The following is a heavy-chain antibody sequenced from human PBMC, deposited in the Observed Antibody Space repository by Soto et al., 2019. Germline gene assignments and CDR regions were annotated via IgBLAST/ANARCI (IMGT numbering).Heavy chain of an antibody. D-gene: IGHD7-27*01. Sequence: QVHLQESGPGVVQPSETLSLTCTVSGASIRNNWWNWIRQPAGKGLEWIGLHSISGITYRNPSLESRVTMSLATSKNQVSLKLTSVTAADTAVYYCASLGPTIDYWGRGTQVTVSS. CDR1: GASIRNNW. V-gene: IGHV4-4*07. J-gene: IGHJ4*02. CDR3: ASLGPTIDY. CDR2: HSISGIT.